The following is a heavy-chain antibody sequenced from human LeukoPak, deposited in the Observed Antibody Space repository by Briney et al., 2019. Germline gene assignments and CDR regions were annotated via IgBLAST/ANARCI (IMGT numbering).Heavy chain of an antibody. J-gene: IGHJ3*02. Sequence: GGSLRLSCAASGFTFSNYAMTWVRQAPGKGLEWVSGISGGGGSTYYADSVKGRFTISRDNSKNTLYLQMNSLRAEDTAVYYCAKDRIPRYYDSSGYYGAAFDIWGQGTMVTVSS. CDR1: GFTFSNYA. D-gene: IGHD3-22*01. CDR3: AKDRIPRYYDSSGYYGAAFDI. V-gene: IGHV3-23*01. CDR2: ISGGGGST.